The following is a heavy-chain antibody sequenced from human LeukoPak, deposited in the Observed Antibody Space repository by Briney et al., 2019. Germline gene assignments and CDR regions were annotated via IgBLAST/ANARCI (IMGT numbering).Heavy chain of an antibody. J-gene: IGHJ4*02. D-gene: IGHD5-12*01. Sequence: GGSLRLSCAASEFSVGSNYMTWVRQAPGKGLEWVSPSGGSTYYADSVKGRFTISRDNSKNTLYLQMNSLRAEDTAVYYCARGPSGYHNTGGQGTLVTVSS. CDR2: SGGST. CDR1: EFSVGSNY. CDR3: ARGPSGYHNT. V-gene: IGHV3-66*01.